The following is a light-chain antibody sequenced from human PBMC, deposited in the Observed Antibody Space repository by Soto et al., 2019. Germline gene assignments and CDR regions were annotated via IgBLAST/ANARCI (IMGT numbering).Light chain of an antibody. CDR2: DAS. CDR3: QQYSTFPRT. CDR1: QSISKW. Sequence: DIQMTQSPSTLSASVGDSVVITCXASQSISKWLAWYQQKPGRAPNFLIYDASTLESGVPSRFSGSGSGTEFTLTITNLQPDDFATFYCQQYSTFPRTFGQGTKVDIK. V-gene: IGKV1-5*01. J-gene: IGKJ1*01.